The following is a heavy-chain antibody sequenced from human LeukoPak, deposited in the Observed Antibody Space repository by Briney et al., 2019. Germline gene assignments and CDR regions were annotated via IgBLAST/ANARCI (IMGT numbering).Heavy chain of an antibody. Sequence: SETLSLTCTVSGGSISSYYWSWIRQPPGKGLEWIGYIYYSGSTNYNPSLKSRVTISVDTSKNQFSLKLSSVSAADTAVYYCARGMSSGWSPIAFDIWGQGTMVTVSS. J-gene: IGHJ3*02. CDR3: ARGMSSGWSPIAFDI. CDR1: GGSISSYY. V-gene: IGHV4-59*01. CDR2: IYYSGST. D-gene: IGHD6-19*01.